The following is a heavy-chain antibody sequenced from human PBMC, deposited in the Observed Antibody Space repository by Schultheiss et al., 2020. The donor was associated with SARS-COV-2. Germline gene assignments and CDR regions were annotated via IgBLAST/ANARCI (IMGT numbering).Heavy chain of an antibody. CDR3: ARQGVNYGDYEWYYYYGMDV. V-gene: IGHV3-30*01. CDR1: GFTFSSYA. J-gene: IGHJ6*02. Sequence: GGSLRLSCAASGFTFSSYAMHWVRQAPGKGLEWVTVISYHGSNKHYADSVKGRFTISRDNSKNTLYLQMNSLRAEDTAVYYCARQGVNYGDYEWYYYYGMDVWGQGTTVTVS. D-gene: IGHD4-17*01. CDR2: ISYHGSNK.